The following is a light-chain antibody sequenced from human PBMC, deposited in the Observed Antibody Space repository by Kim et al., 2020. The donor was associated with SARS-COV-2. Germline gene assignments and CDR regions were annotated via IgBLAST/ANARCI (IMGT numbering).Light chain of an antibody. CDR2: AVS. J-gene: IGLJ1*01. V-gene: IGLV2-11*01. CDR3: CSYAGTNPSKV. CDR1: STDVGGYNY. Sequence: QSALTQPRSVSGSPGQSVTISCTGTSTDVGGYNYVSWYQHHPGKAPKLIIYAVSKRPSGAPDRFSGSKSGNTASLTISGLQAEDEADYYCCSYAGTNPSKVFGTGTKVTVL.